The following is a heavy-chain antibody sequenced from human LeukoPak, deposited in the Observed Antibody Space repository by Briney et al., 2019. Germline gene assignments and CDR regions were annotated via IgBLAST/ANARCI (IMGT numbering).Heavy chain of an antibody. CDR1: GFTFSSYW. CDR3: ARDTTMAYGSDY. J-gene: IGHJ4*02. Sequence: PGGSLRLSCVASGFTFSSYWMTWVRQAPGKGLEWVANIKQDGSEKYYVDSVKGRFTISRDNAKNSLYLQMNSLRAEDTAVYYCARDTTMAYGSDYWGQGTLLTVSS. D-gene: IGHD5-18*01. V-gene: IGHV3-7*01. CDR2: IKQDGSEK.